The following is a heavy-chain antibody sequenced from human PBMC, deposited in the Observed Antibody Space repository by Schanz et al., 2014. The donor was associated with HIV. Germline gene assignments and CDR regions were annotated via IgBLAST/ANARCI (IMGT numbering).Heavy chain of an antibody. CDR3: ARDRYRNGYFDY. J-gene: IGHJ4*02. D-gene: IGHD1-1*01. V-gene: IGHV3-23*01. CDR1: GFTFSSYA. CDR2: ISGSGGST. Sequence: EVQLLESGGGLVQPGGSLRLSCAASGFTFSSYAMSWVRQAPGKGLEWVSVISGSGGSTYYADSVKGRFTISRDNSKNTLYLQMNSLRAEDTAVYYCARDRYRNGYFDYWGQGTLVTVSS.